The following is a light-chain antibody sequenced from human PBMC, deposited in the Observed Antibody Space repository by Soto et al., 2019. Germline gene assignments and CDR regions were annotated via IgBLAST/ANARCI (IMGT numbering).Light chain of an antibody. V-gene: IGKV3-15*01. CDR2: GAS. J-gene: IGKJ1*01. CDR1: RTVGSN. CDR3: HQDNNLPPDVT. Sequence: EIVMTQSPATLSVSPRERATLSCRASRTVGSNLAWYQQKLGQAPRLLIYGASPRATGTPARLSGSGSGTEFTLVISRRLSECCALYLCHQDNNLPPDVTCGQWNKV.